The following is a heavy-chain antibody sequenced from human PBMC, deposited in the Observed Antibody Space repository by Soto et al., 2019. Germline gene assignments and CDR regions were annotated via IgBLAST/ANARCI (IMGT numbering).Heavy chain of an antibody. D-gene: IGHD6-19*01. V-gene: IGHV4-61*01. CDR3: ARVDYSSGWSLFQH. Sequence: QVQLQESGPGLVKPSETLSLTCTVSGGSVSSGNYYWSWIRQPPGKGLEWIGYIYYSGSTNYNPSLKSRVTISVDTSKNQFSLKLSSVTAADTAVYYCARVDYSSGWSLFQHWGQGTLVTVSS. CDR1: GGSVSSGNYY. CDR2: IYYSGST. J-gene: IGHJ1*01.